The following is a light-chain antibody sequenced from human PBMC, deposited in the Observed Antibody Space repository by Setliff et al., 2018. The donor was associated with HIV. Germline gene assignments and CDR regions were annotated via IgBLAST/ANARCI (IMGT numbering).Light chain of an antibody. J-gene: IGLJ2*01. V-gene: IGLV2-18*02. CDR2: DVS. Sequence: LAQPPSVSGSPGQSVTISCTGTSSDVGGYNRVSWYQQPPGTAPKLMIYDVSSRPSGVPDRFSGSKSGYTASLTISGLQAEDEADYYCSSYTSSSTRVVFGGGTKVTVL. CDR1: SSDVGGYNR. CDR3: SSYTSSSTRVV.